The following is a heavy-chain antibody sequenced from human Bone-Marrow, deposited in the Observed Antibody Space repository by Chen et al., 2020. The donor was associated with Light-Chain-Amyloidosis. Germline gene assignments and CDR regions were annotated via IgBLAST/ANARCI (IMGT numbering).Heavy chain of an antibody. J-gene: IGHJ6*01. V-gene: IGHV3-9*01. CDR2: ISWNSVRV. CDR3: AKDMTGQLPRSHGMAV. D-gene: IGHD2-2*01. CDR1: GFKFGDYA. Sequence: EVQVMESGGGLVEPGGSLRLSCAASGFKFGDYAMHWVRQVQGKGLEWVSSISWNSVRVGYAVSVKGRFTISRDNSGNSLYLEMKNLRPEDTALYYCAKDMTGQLPRSHGMAVWGRGTMVTVSS.